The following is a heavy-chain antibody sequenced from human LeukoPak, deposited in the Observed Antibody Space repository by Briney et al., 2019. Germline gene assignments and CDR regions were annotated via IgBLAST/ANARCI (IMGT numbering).Heavy chain of an antibody. CDR2: IYYTGRT. Sequence: SETLSLTCTVSGGSISSTDYYWSWIRQPPGKGLEWIRYIYYTGRTSYNPSLRSRVIISIDTSKNQFSLKLTSVTAADTAMYYCARDRHITVAEFAYWGQGTLVTVSS. D-gene: IGHD1-20*01. CDR1: GGSISSTDYY. J-gene: IGHJ4*02. CDR3: ARDRHITVAEFAY. V-gene: IGHV4-30-4*01.